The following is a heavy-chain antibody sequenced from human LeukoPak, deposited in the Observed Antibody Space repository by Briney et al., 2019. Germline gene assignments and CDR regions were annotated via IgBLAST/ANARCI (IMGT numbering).Heavy chain of an antibody. CDR2: ISAYNGNT. J-gene: IGHJ6*02. CDR3: ARDHFKAVAGISGMDV. V-gene: IGHV1-18*01. Sequence: ASVKVSCKASGYTFTSYGISWVRQAPGQGLEWMGWISAYNGNTNYSQKLQGRVTMTTDTSTSTAYMELRSLRSDDTAVYYCARDHFKAVAGISGMDVWGQGTTVTVSS. D-gene: IGHD6-19*01. CDR1: GYTFTSYG.